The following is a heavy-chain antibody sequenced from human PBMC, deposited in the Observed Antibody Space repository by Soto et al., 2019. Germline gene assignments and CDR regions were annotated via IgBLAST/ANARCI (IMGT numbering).Heavy chain of an antibody. CDR3: ARVGRIFGVVIIWGPRYFDL. Sequence: PSETLSLTCAVYGGSFSGYYWSWIRQPPGKGLEWIGEINHSGSTNYNPSLKSRVTISVDTSRNQFSLKLSSVTAADTAVYYCARVGRIFGVVIIWGPRYFDLWGRGTLVTVSS. V-gene: IGHV4-34*01. D-gene: IGHD3-3*01. CDR2: INHSGST. CDR1: GGSFSGYY. J-gene: IGHJ2*01.